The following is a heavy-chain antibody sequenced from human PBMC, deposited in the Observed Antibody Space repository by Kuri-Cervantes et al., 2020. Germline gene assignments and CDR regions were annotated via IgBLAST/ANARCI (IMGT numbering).Heavy chain of an antibody. CDR2: IGSAGDT. J-gene: IGHJ6*02. Sequence: ETLSLTCAASGFTFRTYDTHWVRQSPGRGLEWLSTIGSAGDTYYSGSVKGRFTISRDNSKNTVYLQMNSLRVEDTAQYYCAKILAEVENYWYGLDVWGQGTTVTVSS. V-gene: IGHV3-13*01. D-gene: IGHD2-8*02. CDR1: GFTFRTYD. CDR3: AKILAEVENYWYGLDV.